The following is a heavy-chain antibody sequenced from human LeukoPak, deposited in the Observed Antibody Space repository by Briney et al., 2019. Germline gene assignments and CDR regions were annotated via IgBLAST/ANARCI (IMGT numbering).Heavy chain of an antibody. Sequence: ASAKISCKASGGTFRGYAINWVRQAPGQGLEWMGRIMPHVASPNYALKFQGRLMITADRSTDTTYMELGRLSSQDTAVYYCASAREVSEGYLDYWGQGTLVTVSS. CDR3: ASAREVSEGYLDY. J-gene: IGHJ4*02. CDR2: IMPHVASP. V-gene: IGHV1-69*04. CDR1: GGTFRGYA.